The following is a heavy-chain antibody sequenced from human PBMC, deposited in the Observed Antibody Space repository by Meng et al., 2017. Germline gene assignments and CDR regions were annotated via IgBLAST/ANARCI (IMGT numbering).Heavy chain of an antibody. Sequence: VHLQQCVAGLLKPPQSLSLTCAVYGGSFSGYYWSWIRQPPGKGLEWIGEINHSGSTNYNPSLKSRVTISVDTSKNQFSLKLSSVTAADTAVYYCARGTRGYSYGNDYWGQGTLVTVSS. V-gene: IGHV4-34*01. D-gene: IGHD5-18*01. CDR3: ARGTRGYSYGNDY. J-gene: IGHJ4*02. CDR1: GGSFSGYY. CDR2: INHSGST.